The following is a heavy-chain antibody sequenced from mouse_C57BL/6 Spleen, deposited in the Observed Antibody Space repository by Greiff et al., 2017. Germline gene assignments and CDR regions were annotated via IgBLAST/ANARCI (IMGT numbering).Heavy chain of an antibody. V-gene: IGHV1-77*01. CDR2: IGRGSGST. CDR1: GYTFTDYD. CDR3: ARGGGSRSSGMAY. D-gene: IGHD1-1*01. Sequence: VQLQQSGAELVKPGASVKISCKASGYTFTDYDISWVKQRPGQGLEWIGKIGRGSGSTYYNEKFKGKATLTADKSSSTAYMQLSSLTSEDSAVYFCARGGGSRSSGMAYWGQGTLVTVSA. J-gene: IGHJ3*01.